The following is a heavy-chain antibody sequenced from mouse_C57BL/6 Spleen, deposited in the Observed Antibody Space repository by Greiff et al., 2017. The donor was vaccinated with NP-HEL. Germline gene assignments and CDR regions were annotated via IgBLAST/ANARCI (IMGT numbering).Heavy chain of an antibody. CDR2: IDPSDSYT. Sequence: QVQLQQPGAELVMPGASVKLSCKASGYTFTSYWMHWVKQRPGQGLEWIGEIDPSDSYTNYNQKFKGKSTLTVDKSSSTAYMQLSSLTSEDSAVYYCALGGTAQADDWGQGTTLTVSS. CDR1: GYTFTSYW. J-gene: IGHJ2*01. D-gene: IGHD3-2*02. V-gene: IGHV1-69*01. CDR3: ALGGTAQADD.